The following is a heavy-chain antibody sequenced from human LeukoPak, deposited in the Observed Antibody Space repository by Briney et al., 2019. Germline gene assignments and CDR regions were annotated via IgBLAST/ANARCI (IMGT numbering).Heavy chain of an antibody. J-gene: IGHJ5*02. CDR1: GYTFTSYG. CDR3: ARDGVDIVVVPAALEVYNWFDP. CDR2: ISAYNGNT. Sequence: ASVNVSCKASGYTFTSYGISWVRQAPGQGLEWMGWISAYNGNTNYAQKLQGRVTMTTDTSTSTAYMELRSLRSDDTAVYYCARDGVDIVVVPAALEVYNWFDPWGQGTLVTVSS. V-gene: IGHV1-18*01. D-gene: IGHD2-2*01.